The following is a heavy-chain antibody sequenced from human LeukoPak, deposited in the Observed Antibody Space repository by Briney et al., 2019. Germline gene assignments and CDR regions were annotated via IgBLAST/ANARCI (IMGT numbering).Heavy chain of an antibody. CDR3: TRHADSSGYYVPDLYYFDY. D-gene: IGHD3-22*01. CDR1: GFTFNSYW. Sequence: GGSLRLSCVASGFTFNSYWMNWVRQASGKGLEWVGRIRSKANSYATAYAASVKGRFTISRDDPKNTAYLQMNSLKTEDTAVYYCTRHADSSGYYVPDLYYFDYWGQGTLVTVSS. J-gene: IGHJ4*02. V-gene: IGHV3-73*01. CDR2: IRSKANSYAT.